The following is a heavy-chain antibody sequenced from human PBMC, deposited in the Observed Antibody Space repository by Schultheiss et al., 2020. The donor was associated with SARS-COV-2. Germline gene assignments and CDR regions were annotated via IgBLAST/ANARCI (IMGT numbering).Heavy chain of an antibody. CDR3: ARGGTYCSSTSCYLDYYYYYMDV. V-gene: IGHV3-30*04. J-gene: IGHJ6*03. Sequence: GGSLRLSCTASGFTFSSYAIHWVRQAPGKGLEWTAVISYDGSNKYYADSVKGRFTISRDNSKNTLYLQMNSLRAEDTAVYYCARGGTYCSSTSCYLDYYYYYMDVWGKGTTVTVSS. D-gene: IGHD2-2*01. CDR2: ISYDGSNK. CDR1: GFTFSSYA.